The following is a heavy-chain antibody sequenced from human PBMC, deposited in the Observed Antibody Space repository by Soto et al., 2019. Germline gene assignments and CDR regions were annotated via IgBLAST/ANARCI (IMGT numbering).Heavy chain of an antibody. CDR3: ARVPAP. Sequence: SETMSLTYAVADGYISSGGCSWSWIRQPPGKGLEWIGYIYHSGSTYYNPSLKSRVTISVDRSKNQLSLRLSSVTAADTAVYYCARVPAPWGQGTLVTVSS. V-gene: IGHV4-30-2*01. J-gene: IGHJ5*02. CDR2: IYHSGST. D-gene: IGHD2-2*01. CDR1: DGYISSGGCS.